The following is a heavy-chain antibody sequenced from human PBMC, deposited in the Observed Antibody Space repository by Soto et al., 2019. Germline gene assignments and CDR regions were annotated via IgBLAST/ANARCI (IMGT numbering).Heavy chain of an antibody. CDR1: GYTFTSYG. J-gene: IGHJ4*02. CDR3: ARGVLLEWLLYYFDY. D-gene: IGHD3-3*01. Sequence: ASVKVSCKASGYTFTSYGISWVRQAPGQGLEWMGWISAYNGNTNYAQKLQGRVTMTTDTSTSTAYMELRSLRSDDTAVYYCARGVLLEWLLYYFDYWGQGTLVTVSS. V-gene: IGHV1-18*04. CDR2: ISAYNGNT.